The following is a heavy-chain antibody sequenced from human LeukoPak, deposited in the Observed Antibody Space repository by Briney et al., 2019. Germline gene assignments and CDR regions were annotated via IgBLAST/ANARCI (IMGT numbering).Heavy chain of an antibody. CDR1: GGSISSYY. V-gene: IGHV4-59*08. CDR2: IYYSGST. Sequence: KPSETLSLTCTVSGGSISSYYWSWIRQPPGKGLEWIGYIYYSGSTNYNPSLKSRVTISVDTSRNQFSLKLSSVTAADTAVYYCARHGGHFDYWGQGTLVTVSS. D-gene: IGHD3-3*01. J-gene: IGHJ4*02. CDR3: ARHGGHFDY.